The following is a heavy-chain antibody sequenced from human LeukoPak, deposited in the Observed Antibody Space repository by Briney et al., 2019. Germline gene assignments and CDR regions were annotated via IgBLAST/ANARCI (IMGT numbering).Heavy chain of an antibody. J-gene: IGHJ4*02. CDR3: ASGGYSYGFDY. Sequence: SETLSLTCAVSGGSISSGGHSWSWIRQPPGKGLEWIGYIYHNGNTYYSPSLKSRVTISVDRSKNQLSLKLSSVTAADTAMYYCASGGYSYGFDYWGQGTLVTVSS. CDR2: IYHNGNT. V-gene: IGHV4-30-2*01. D-gene: IGHD5-18*01. CDR1: GGSISSGGHS.